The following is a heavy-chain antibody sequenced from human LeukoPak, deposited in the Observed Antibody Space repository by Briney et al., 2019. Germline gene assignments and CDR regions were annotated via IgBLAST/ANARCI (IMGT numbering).Heavy chain of an antibody. J-gene: IGHJ6*03. Sequence: AASVKVSCKASGYTFTSYGISWVRQAPGQGLEWMGWISAYNGNTNYAQKLQGRVTMTTDTSTSTAYMELSSLRSEDTAVYYCARAVYSSSSSPYYYYYMDVWGKGTTVTVSS. CDR3: ARAVYSSSSSPYYYYYMDV. V-gene: IGHV1-18*01. CDR1: GYTFTSYG. D-gene: IGHD6-6*01. CDR2: ISAYNGNT.